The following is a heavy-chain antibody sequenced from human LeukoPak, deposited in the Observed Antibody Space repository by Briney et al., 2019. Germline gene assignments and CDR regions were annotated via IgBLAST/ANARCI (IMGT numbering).Heavy chain of an antibody. D-gene: IGHD3-22*01. CDR3: ARGGTMMPPNSRGNDC. V-gene: IGHV1-69*04. CDR1: GGTFSSYA. Sequence: ASVKVSCKASGGTFSSYAITWVRQAPGQGLEWMGRIISILNITKYAQNFQDRVTITADKSTGTVHMELSGLTSEDTAVYYCARGGTMMPPNSRGNDCWGQGTLVTVSS. CDR2: IISILNIT. J-gene: IGHJ4*02.